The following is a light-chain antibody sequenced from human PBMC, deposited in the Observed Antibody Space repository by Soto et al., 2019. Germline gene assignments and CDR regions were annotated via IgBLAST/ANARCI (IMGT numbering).Light chain of an antibody. CDR1: QSVSSNY. V-gene: IGKV3-20*01. CDR3: QQYGSSPRT. Sequence: EIVLTQSPCTLSLSPGQRATLSCRASQSVSSNYLAWYQQKPGQAPRLLMYGESIRLNCIPDRFSGSGSGTDFTLTISRLEPEDLAVYYCQQYGSSPRTFGKGTKVEIK. J-gene: IGKJ1*01. CDR2: GES.